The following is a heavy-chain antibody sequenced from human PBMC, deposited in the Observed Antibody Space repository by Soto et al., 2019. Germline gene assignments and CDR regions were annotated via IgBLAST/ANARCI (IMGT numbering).Heavy chain of an antibody. CDR3: TLYCSGVTCSGH. Sequence: GGSLRLSCAASGFTFSSYAMTWVRQAPGKGLDWVAAISDSGGSTYYADSVTGRFTISRENSKNTVYLQMSSLRAEDTAVYYCTLYCSGVTCSGHWGQGTLVTVSS. D-gene: IGHD2-15*01. CDR1: GFTFSSYA. J-gene: IGHJ4*02. V-gene: IGHV3-23*01. CDR2: ISDSGGST.